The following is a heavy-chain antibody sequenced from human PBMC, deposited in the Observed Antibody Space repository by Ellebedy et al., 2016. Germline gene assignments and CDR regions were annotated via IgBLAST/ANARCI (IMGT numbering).Heavy chain of an antibody. V-gene: IGHV5-51*01. J-gene: IGHJ5*02. D-gene: IGHD6-6*01. CDR2: IYPGDSDT. CDR3: ARLRQLVDSWFNP. CDR1: GYSFTSYW. Sequence: GESLKISXKGSGYSFTSYWIGWVRQMPGKGLEWMGIIYPGDSDTRYSPSFQGHVTISADKSISTAYLQWSSLKASDTAMYYCARLRQLVDSWFNPWGQGTLVTVSS.